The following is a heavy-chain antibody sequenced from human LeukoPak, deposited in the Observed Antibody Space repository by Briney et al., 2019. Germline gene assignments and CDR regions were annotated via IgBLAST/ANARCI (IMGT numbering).Heavy chain of an antibody. J-gene: IGHJ6*03. D-gene: IGHD4-11*01. CDR1: GFTFSSYW. CDR3: ARVEETATTAAIIRKYDYYYYYMDV. CDR2: IKQDGREK. Sequence: GGSLRLSRAASGFTFSSYWMNWVRQAPGKGLEWVANIKQDGREKYYVDSVKGRFTISRDNGKNSLYLQMNSLRAEDTAVYYCARVEETATTAAIIRKYDYYYYYMDVWGKGTTVTVSS. V-gene: IGHV3-7*01.